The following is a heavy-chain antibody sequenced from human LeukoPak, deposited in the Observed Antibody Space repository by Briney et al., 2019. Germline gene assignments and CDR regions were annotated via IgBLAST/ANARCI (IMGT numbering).Heavy chain of an antibody. CDR1: GGSISSYY. J-gene: IGHJ4*02. D-gene: IGHD6-13*01. Sequence: SETLSLTCTVSGGSISSYYWSWIRQPPGKGLEWIGYIYYSGSTNYNPSLKSRVTISVDTSKNQFSLKLSSVTAADTAVYYCAREGGSAAAGSFDYWGQGTLVTVSS. CDR2: IYYSGST. V-gene: IGHV4-59*12. CDR3: AREGGSAAAGSFDY.